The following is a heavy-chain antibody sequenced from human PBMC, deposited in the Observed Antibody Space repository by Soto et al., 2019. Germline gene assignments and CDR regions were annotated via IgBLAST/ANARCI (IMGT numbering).Heavy chain of an antibody. CDR2: INAGNGNT. CDR1: GYTFTSYA. J-gene: IGHJ4*02. Sequence: QVQLVQSGAEVKKPGASVKVSCKASGYTFTSYAMHWVRQAPGQRLEWMGWINAGNGNTKYSQKFLGRVTITRDTSASTAYMEVSSLRSEDTAVYYCARGASPLIDYWGQGTLVTVSS. D-gene: IGHD1-26*01. V-gene: IGHV1-3*01. CDR3: ARGASPLIDY.